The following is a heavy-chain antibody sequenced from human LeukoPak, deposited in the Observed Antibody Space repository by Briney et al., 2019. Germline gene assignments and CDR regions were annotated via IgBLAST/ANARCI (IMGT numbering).Heavy chain of an antibody. V-gene: IGHV3-21*06. CDR1: GFTFSDYS. CDR3: ARRPFSSSWSDFDY. D-gene: IGHD6-13*01. Sequence: NPGGSLTLSCAASGFTFSDYSLNWVRQAPGKGLEWVSCISGDSRYIYYADSVKGRSTISRDNAQNSLYLHMNSLRAEDTAVYYCARRPFSSSWSDFDYWGQGTLVTVSS. J-gene: IGHJ4*02. CDR2: ISGDSRYI.